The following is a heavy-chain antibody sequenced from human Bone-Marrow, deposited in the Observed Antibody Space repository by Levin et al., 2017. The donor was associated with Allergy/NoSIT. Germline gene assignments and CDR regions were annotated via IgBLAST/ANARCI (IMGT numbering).Heavy chain of an antibody. CDR3: ARNLRGNSADDAFDI. CDR1: GFTFRDYW. Sequence: GGSLRLSCAAAGFTFRDYWMTWVRQAPGRGLEWVANIDQDGSQKYYLDSVKGRFTISRDNTKNSLDLQMNYLRADDTAVYYCARNLRGNSADDAFDIWGHGTMVTFSS. V-gene: IGHV3-7*03. CDR2: IDQDGSQK. J-gene: IGHJ3*02. D-gene: IGHD5-12*01.